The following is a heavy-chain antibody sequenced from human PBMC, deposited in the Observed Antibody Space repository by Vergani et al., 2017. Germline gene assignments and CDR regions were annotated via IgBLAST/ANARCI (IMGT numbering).Heavy chain of an antibody. J-gene: IGHJ4*02. CDR2: ISYDGDTT. D-gene: IGHD6-13*01. Sequence: QVQLVESGGGEVQPGRSLRLSCSAAGFPFSDYGVHWVRQAPGKGLEWVSVISYDGDTTYYADSVKGRFTISRDNSKNTLYLQMNSLRAEDTAVYSCAKAGGTSSWYDHYYFDFWGQGTLVTVSS. V-gene: IGHV3-30*18. CDR1: GFPFSDYG. CDR3: AKAGGTSSWYDHYYFDF.